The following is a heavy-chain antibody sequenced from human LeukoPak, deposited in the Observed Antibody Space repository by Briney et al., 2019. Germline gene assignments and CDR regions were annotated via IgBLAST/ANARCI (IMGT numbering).Heavy chain of an antibody. J-gene: IGHJ3*02. V-gene: IGHV3-74*01. D-gene: IGHD2-15*01. CDR1: GFTFSSYW. CDR3: ARISLDAFDI. CDR2: MKTDASNT. Sequence: PGGSLRLSCAASGFTFSSYWMHWVRQAPGKGLVWVSRMKTDASNTDYADSVKGRFTISRDNARNTLYLQMNSLRAEDTAVYYCARISLDAFDIWGQGTMVTVSS.